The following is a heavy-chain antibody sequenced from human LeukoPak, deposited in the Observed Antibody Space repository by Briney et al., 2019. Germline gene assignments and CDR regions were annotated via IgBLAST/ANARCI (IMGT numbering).Heavy chain of an antibody. V-gene: IGHV4-34*01. CDR3: ARGFFSSSWTPLDY. J-gene: IGHJ4*02. Sequence: PPETLSLTCAVYGGSFTGYYWSWIRQPPRKGLEWIGEINHRGSTNYNPSPTSRVTISVDTPKNHCSLKLSSVTAADTAVYYCARGFFSSSWTPLDYWGQGTLVTVSS. D-gene: IGHD6-13*01. CDR1: GGSFTGYY. CDR2: INHRGST.